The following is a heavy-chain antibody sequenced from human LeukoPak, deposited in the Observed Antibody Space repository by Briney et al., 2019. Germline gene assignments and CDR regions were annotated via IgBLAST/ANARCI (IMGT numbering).Heavy chain of an antibody. V-gene: IGHV4-39*07. Sequence: SGTLSLTCTVSGGSISSSSYYWGWIRQPPGKGLEWIGSIYYSGSTYYNPSLKSRVTISVDTSKNQFSLKLSSVTAADTAVYYCARGGRYCSGGSCYPDYWGQGTLVTVSS. CDR2: IYYSGST. D-gene: IGHD2-15*01. CDR3: ARGGRYCSGGSCYPDY. J-gene: IGHJ4*02. CDR1: GGSISSSSYY.